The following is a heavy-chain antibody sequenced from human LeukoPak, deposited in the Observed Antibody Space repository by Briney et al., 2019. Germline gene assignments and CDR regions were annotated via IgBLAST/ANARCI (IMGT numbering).Heavy chain of an antibody. D-gene: IGHD1-7*01. CDR3: ARGDNWNYAGFDY. CDR1: RYTFNTYG. J-gene: IGHJ4*02. CDR2: ISAYNGDT. V-gene: IGHV1-18*01. Sequence: ASVKVSCKASRYTFNTYGISWVRQAPGQGLEWMGWISAYNGDTNYAQKLQGRVTMTTDTSTSTAYMELRSLRSDDTAVYYSARGDNWNYAGFDYWGQGTLVTVSS.